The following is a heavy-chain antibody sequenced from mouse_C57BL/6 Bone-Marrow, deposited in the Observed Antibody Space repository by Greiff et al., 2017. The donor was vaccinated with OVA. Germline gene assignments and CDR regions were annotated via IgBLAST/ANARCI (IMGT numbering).Heavy chain of an antibody. Sequence: EVKLVESGGGLVKPGGSLKLSCAASGFTFSDYGMHWVRQAPEKGLEWVAYISSGSSTIYYADTVKGRFTISRDNAKNTLFLQMTSLRSEDTAMYYCARPPWDYYAMDYWGQGTSVTVSS. J-gene: IGHJ4*01. CDR2: ISSGSSTI. V-gene: IGHV5-17*01. CDR1: GFTFSDYG. D-gene: IGHD4-1*01. CDR3: ARPPWDYYAMDY.